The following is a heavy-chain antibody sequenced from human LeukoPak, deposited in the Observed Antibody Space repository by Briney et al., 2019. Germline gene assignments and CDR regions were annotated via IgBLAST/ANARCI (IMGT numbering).Heavy chain of an antibody. CDR3: AREVVRGVIISYYYYMDV. D-gene: IGHD3-10*01. J-gene: IGHJ6*03. CDR2: IYTSGST. CDR1: GGSISSYY. Sequence: PSETLSLTCTVSGGSISSYYWSWIRQPAGKGLEWIGRIYTSGSTNYNPSLKSRVTMSVDTSKNQFSLKLSSVTAADTAVYYCAREVVRGVIISYYYYMDVWGKGPRSPSP. V-gene: IGHV4-4*07.